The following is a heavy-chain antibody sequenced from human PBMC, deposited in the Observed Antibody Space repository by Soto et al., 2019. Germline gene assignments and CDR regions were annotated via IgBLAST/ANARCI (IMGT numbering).Heavy chain of an antibody. CDR3: AKEITVAGDFDY. D-gene: IGHD6-19*01. V-gene: IGHV3-30*18. Sequence: LSCVASGFTFSSYGIHWVRQAPGKGLEWVAVISYDGRIQYYADSVKGRFTISRDNSKNTLYLQMDSLRPEDTAVYYCAKEITVAGDFDYWGHGTLVTVSS. CDR1: GFTFSSYG. CDR2: ISYDGRIQ. J-gene: IGHJ4*01.